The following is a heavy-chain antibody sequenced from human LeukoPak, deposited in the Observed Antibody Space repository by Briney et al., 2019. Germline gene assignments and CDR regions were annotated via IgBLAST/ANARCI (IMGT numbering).Heavy chain of an antibody. V-gene: IGHV3-48*01. CDR1: GFTFSNYA. CDR2: INSRSGII. CDR3: ARDARDYGDYDY. J-gene: IGHJ4*02. Sequence: GGSLRLSCAASGFTFSNYAMNWVRQAPGKGLEWVSYINSRSGIIRYADSVKGRFTISRDNAKKSLDLQMNSLRAEDTAVYYCARDARDYGDYDYWGQGTLVAVSS. D-gene: IGHD4-17*01.